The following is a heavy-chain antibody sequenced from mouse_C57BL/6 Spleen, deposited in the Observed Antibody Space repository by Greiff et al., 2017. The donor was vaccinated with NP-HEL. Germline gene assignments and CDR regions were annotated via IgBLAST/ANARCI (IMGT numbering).Heavy chain of an antibody. CDR3: ARVYYGSTWYFDV. V-gene: IGHV7-3*01. D-gene: IGHD1-1*01. J-gene: IGHJ1*03. CDR1: GFTFTDYY. CDR2: IRNKANGYTT. Sequence: EVQVVESGGGLVQPGGSLSLSCAASGFTFTDYYMSWVRQPPGKALEWLGFIRNKANGYTTEYSASVKGRFTISRDNSQSILYLQMNALRAEDSATYYCARVYYGSTWYFDVWGTGTTVTVSS.